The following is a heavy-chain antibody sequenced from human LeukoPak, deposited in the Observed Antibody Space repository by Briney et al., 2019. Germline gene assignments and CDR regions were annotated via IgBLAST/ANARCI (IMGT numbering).Heavy chain of an antibody. D-gene: IGHD1-26*01. J-gene: IGHJ4*02. CDR1: GYTFTGYY. V-gene: IGHV1-2*02. CDR2: NNPNSGGT. Sequence: ASVKVSCKASGYTFTGYYIHWVRQAPGQGLEWMGWNNPNSGGTNYAQNFQGRVTMTRDTSISTAYMELSRLRSDDTAVYYCARGSGSDIVGATAGIDYWGQGTLVTVSS. CDR3: ARGSGSDIVGATAGIDY.